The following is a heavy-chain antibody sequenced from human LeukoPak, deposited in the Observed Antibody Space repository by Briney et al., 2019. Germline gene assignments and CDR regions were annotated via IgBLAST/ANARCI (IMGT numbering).Heavy chain of an antibody. J-gene: IGHJ3*02. D-gene: IGHD6-19*01. Sequence: SETLSLTCAVSGYSISSGYYWGWIRQPPGKGLEGIGNIYHSGTTYYNPSLKSRVTISLDTSKNEFSLNLHSVTAADTAVYFCARGGSGWYDAFDIWGQGTMVTVSS. CDR2: IYHSGTT. CDR3: ARGGSGWYDAFDI. CDR1: GYSISSGYY. V-gene: IGHV4-38-2*01.